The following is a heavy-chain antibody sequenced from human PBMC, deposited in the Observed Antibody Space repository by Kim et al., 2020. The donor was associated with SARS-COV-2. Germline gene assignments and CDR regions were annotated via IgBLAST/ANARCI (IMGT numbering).Heavy chain of an antibody. CDR3: AKDERCSSTSCYMGSAYYEFWSGYFYYGMDV. V-gene: IGHV3-30*18. D-gene: IGHD3-3*01. Sequence: GGSLRLSCAASGFTFSSYGMHWVRQAPGKGLEWVAVISYDGSNKYYADSVKGRFTISRDNSKNTLYLQMNSLRAEDTAVYYCAKDERCSSTSCYMGSAYYEFWSGYFYYGMDVWGQGTTVTVSS. CDR1: GFTFSSYG. CDR2: ISYDGSNK. J-gene: IGHJ6*02.